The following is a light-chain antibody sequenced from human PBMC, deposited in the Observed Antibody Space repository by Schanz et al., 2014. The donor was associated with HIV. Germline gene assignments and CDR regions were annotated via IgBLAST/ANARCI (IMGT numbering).Light chain of an antibody. CDR3: SSHAGRSSFVV. CDR2: DVN. V-gene: IGLV2-14*01. J-gene: IGLJ2*01. Sequence: QSVLTQPASVSGSPGQSISISCTGTSSDVGGYNYVSWYQQHPGKAPKLMIYDVNNRPSGVSNRFSGSKSGNTASLTISGLQAEDEADYYCSSHAGRSSFVVFGGGTKLTVL. CDR1: SSDVGGYNY.